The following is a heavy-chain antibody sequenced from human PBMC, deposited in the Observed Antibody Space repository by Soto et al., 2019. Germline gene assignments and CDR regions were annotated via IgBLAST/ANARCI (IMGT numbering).Heavy chain of an antibody. J-gene: IGHJ4*02. CDR2: IIPIFGTA. V-gene: IGHV1-69*13. Sequence: GASVKVSCKASGGTFSSYAISWVRQAPGQGLEWMGGIIPIFGTANYAQKFQGRVTITADESTSTAYMELSSLRSEDTAVYYCARAGVGRYSGSYSQDYWGQGTLVTVSS. CDR1: GGTFSSYA. CDR3: ARAGVGRYSGSYSQDY. D-gene: IGHD1-26*01.